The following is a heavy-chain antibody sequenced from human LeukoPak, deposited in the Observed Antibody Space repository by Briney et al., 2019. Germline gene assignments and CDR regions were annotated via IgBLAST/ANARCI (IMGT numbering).Heavy chain of an antibody. J-gene: IGHJ4*02. CDR2: IKQDGTEK. CDR1: GFTFSDYW. D-gene: IGHD3-10*01. CDR3: AKDLGTLISGTYYYYFDY. Sequence: GGSLRLSCAASGFTFSDYWMTWVRQAPGKGLEWVANIKQDGTEKYDADSVKGRFTISRDNAKNSLYLQMNSLRAEDSAVYYCAKDLGTLISGTYYYYFDYWGQGTLVTVSS. V-gene: IGHV3-7*01.